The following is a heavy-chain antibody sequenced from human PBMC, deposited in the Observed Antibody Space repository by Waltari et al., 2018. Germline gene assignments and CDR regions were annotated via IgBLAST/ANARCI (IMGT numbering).Heavy chain of an antibody. CDR2: IGNDETSI. CDR1: GFRYNNYW. J-gene: IGHJ6*02. CDR3: ARLAPRTYRSPVPGRHYYYGMDV. V-gene: IGHV3-74*01. Sequence: EERLLESGGGLVQPGDSLRLSCAGSGFRYNNYWMNWVRQAPGKGLVWVARIGNDETSISYADSVKGRLTISRDNAKNTVYLQMKRLRVEDTAVYYCARLAPRTYRSPVPGRHYYYGMDVWGQGTTVTVSS. D-gene: IGHD3-10*01.